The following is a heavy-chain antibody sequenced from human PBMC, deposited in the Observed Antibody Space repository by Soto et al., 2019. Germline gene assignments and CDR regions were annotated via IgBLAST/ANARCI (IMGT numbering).Heavy chain of an antibody. V-gene: IGHV4-34*01. CDR3: ARVYCSSTSCYFRTIDY. Sequence: LSLTCAVYGGSFSGYYWSWIRQPPGKGLEWIGEINHSGSTNYNPSLKSRVTISVKTSKNKFSLKQSSVTAADTAVYYCARVYCSSTSCYFRTIDYWGQGTLVTVSS. D-gene: IGHD2-2*01. CDR1: GGSFSGYY. CDR2: INHSGST. J-gene: IGHJ4*02.